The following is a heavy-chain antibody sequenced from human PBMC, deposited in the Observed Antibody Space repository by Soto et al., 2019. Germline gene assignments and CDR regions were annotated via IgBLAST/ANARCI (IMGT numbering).Heavy chain of an antibody. CDR3: ASHSGNYYLDS. Sequence: SGKVSCKASGGTFSSYTIIWVRQAPGQGLEWMGRIIPILGIANYAQKFQGRVTITADKSTSTAYMELSSLRSEDTAVYYCASHSGNYYLDSWGLGTLVTVSS. CDR1: GGTFSSYT. CDR2: IIPILGIA. V-gene: IGHV1-69*02. D-gene: IGHD3-10*01. J-gene: IGHJ4*02.